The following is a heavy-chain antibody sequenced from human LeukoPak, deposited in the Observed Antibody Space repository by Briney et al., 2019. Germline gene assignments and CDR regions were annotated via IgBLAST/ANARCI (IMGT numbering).Heavy chain of an antibody. D-gene: IGHD2-21*02. V-gene: IGHV4-59*12. J-gene: IGHJ6*03. Sequence: PSETLSLTCNVSGGSISSYYWSWIRQPPGKGLEWIGYIYYSGNTNYNPSLKSRVTISIDTPNNQFSLKVSSVTAADTALYHCARVPLSTAYLHYYSMDVWGKGTTVTVSS. CDR1: GGSISSYY. CDR3: ARVPLSTAYLHYYSMDV. CDR2: IYYSGNT.